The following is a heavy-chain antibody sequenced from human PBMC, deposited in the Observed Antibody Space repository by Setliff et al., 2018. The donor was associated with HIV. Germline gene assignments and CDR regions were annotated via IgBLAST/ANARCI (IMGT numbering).Heavy chain of an antibody. CDR3: ARLGSDYYDSSGYLYYFDY. Sequence: KPSETLSLTCTVSGGSISSSSYYWGWIRQPPGKGLEWIGSIYYSGSTYYNPSLKSRVTISVDTSKNQFSLKLSSVTAADTAVYYCARLGSDYYDSSGYLYYFDYWGQGTLVTVPQ. J-gene: IGHJ4*02. CDR2: IYYSGST. CDR1: GGSISSSSYY. V-gene: IGHV4-39*01. D-gene: IGHD3-22*01.